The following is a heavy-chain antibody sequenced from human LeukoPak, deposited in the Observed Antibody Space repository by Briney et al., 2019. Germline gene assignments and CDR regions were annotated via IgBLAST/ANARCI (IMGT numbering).Heavy chain of an antibody. CDR1: GYSFTSYW. CDR2: IYPGDSDT. D-gene: IGHD2-21*01. J-gene: IGHJ3*02. V-gene: IGHV5-51*01. CDR3: ARGVDPDAFDI. Sequence: GESLKISCKGSGYSFTSYWIGWVRQMPGKGLGWMGIIYPGDSDTRYSPSFQGQITISADKSISTAYLQWSSLKASDTAMHYCARGVDPDAFDIRGQGTMVTVSS.